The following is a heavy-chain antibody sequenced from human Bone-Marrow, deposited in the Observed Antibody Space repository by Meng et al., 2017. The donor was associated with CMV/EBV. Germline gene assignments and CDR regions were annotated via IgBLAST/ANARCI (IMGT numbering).Heavy chain of an antibody. CDR2: INHSGST. D-gene: IGHD5-24*01. J-gene: IGHJ2*01. Sequence: VYSRSFSGCYWSWIRQPPGKGLGWIGEINHSGSTKYNSSLKSRVTISVDTSKNQFSLKLSSVTAADTAVYYCARARRDGYKYWYFELWGRGTLVTVSS. CDR1: SRSFSGCY. V-gene: IGHV4-34*01. CDR3: ARARRDGYKYWYFEL.